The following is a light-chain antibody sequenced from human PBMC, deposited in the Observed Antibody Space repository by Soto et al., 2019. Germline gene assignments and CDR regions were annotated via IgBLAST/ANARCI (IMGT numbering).Light chain of an antibody. CDR1: SSNVGAGYD. J-gene: IGLJ1*01. Sequence: QSVLTQPPSVSGAPGQSVTIFCTGSSSNVGAGYDVHWYQQLPGRAPKLLIFANTNRPSGVPDRFSGSKSASSASLAITGLQPEDEADYYCQSYDYSLSGYVFGTVTKLTVL. V-gene: IGLV1-40*01. CDR2: ANT. CDR3: QSYDYSLSGYV.